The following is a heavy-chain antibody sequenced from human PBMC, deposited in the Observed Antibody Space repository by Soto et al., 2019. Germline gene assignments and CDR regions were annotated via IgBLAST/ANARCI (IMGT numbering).Heavy chain of an antibody. CDR3: ARVYCSGGSCYSVDY. CDR2: INPSGGST. Sequence: ASVKVSCKASGYTFTSYYIHWVRQAPGQGLEWMGIINPSGGSTSYAQKFQGRLTMTRDTSTSTVYMELSSLRSEDTAVYYCARVYCSGGSCYSVDYWGQGTLVTVSS. V-gene: IGHV1-46*03. D-gene: IGHD2-15*01. CDR1: GYTFTSYY. J-gene: IGHJ4*02.